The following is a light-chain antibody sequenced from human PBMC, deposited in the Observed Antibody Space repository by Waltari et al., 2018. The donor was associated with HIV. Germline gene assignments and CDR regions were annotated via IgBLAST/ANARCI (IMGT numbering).Light chain of an antibody. CDR3: STWDDSLNGRV. Sequence: QSVLTQPPSASGTPGQRVTISCSGGRSNIGGTTVNWYQQLPGTAPKLLIYKSYQRPSWVPDRFSGSKSGTSASLAISGLQSEDEADYYCSTWDDSLNGRVFGGGTKLTVL. V-gene: IGLV1-44*01. CDR2: KSY. J-gene: IGLJ3*02. CDR1: RSNIGGTT.